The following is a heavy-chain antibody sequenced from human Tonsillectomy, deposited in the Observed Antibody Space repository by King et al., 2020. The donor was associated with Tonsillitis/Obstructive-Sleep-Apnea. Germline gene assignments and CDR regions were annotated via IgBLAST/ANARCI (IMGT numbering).Heavy chain of an antibody. J-gene: IGHJ4*02. CDR2: ISYDGSNK. Sequence: VQLVESGGGVVQPGRSLRLSCAASRFTFSTYAMHWVRQAPGKGLEWVAVISYDGSNKYYADSVKGRFTISRDNSKNTLYLHVNSLRPEDTAVYYCARKPTTYGSNWSPGGFDHWGQGTLVTVSS. V-gene: IGHV3-30*04. CDR3: ARKPTTYGSNWSPGGFDH. D-gene: IGHD6-13*01. CDR1: RFTFSTYA.